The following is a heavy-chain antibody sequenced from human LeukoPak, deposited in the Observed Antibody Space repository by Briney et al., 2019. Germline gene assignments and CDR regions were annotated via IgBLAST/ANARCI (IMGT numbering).Heavy chain of an antibody. CDR2: IYYSGST. V-gene: IGHV4-59*01. D-gene: IGHD3-22*01. Sequence: PSETLSLTCTVSGGSINSYYWSWIRQPPGKGLEWIGYIYYSGSTNYNPSLKSRVTISVDTSKNQFSLKLSSVTAADTAVYYCARGAYYYDSSGYYYGRYFDLWGRGTLVTVSS. CDR1: GGSINSYY. J-gene: IGHJ2*01. CDR3: ARGAYYYDSSGYYYGRYFDL.